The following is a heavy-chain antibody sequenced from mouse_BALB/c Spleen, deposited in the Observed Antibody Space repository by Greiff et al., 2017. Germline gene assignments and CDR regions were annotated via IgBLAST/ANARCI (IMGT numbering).Heavy chain of an antibody. V-gene: IGHV5-17*02. CDR3: ARSVTGTFDY. J-gene: IGHJ2*01. CDR2: ISSGSSTI. CDR1: GFTFSSFG. Sequence: EVKLMESGGGLVQPGGSRKLSCAASGFTFSSFGMHWVRQAPEKGLEWVAYISSGSSTIYYADTVKGRFTISRDNPKNTLFLQMTSLRSEDTAMYYCARSVTGTFDYWGQGTTLTVSS. D-gene: IGHD4-1*01.